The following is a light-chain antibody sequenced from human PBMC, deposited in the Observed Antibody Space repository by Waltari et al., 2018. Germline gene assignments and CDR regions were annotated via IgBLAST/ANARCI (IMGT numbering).Light chain of an antibody. CDR1: QSLLHRHGNHY. J-gene: IGKJ1*01. V-gene: IGKV2-28*01. Sequence: DIVVTQSPLYLPVTPGELASISCRSSQSLLHRHGNHYLDWYLQKPGQYPQLLIDLGSSRASGVPDRFSGSGSGTDFTLRISRVEAEDVGVYYCMQSLQSLWTFGPGTKVEIK. CDR3: MQSLQSLWT. CDR2: LGS.